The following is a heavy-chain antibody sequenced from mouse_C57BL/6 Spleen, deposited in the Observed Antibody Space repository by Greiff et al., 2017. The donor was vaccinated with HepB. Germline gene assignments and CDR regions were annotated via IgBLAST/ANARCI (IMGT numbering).Heavy chain of an antibody. J-gene: IGHJ3*01. Sequence: DVMLVESGGDLVKPGGSLKLSCAASGFTFSSYGMSWVRQTPDKRLEWVATISSGGSYTYYPDSVKGRFTISRDNAKNTLYLQMSSLKSEDTAMYYCARGEGFAYWGQGTLVTVSA. CDR1: GFTFSSYG. CDR3: ARGEGFAY. CDR2: ISSGGSYT. V-gene: IGHV5-6*02.